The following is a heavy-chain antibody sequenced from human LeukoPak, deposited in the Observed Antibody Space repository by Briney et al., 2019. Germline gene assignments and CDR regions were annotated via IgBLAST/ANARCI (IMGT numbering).Heavy chain of an antibody. V-gene: IGHV3-33*01. J-gene: IGHJ6*04. D-gene: IGHD6-19*01. Sequence: PGGSLRLSCAASGFTFSSYGMHWVRQAPGKGLEWVAVIWYGGSNKYYADSVKGRFTISRDNSKNTLYLQMNSLRAEDTAVYYCARDEGKQWLGRSHGMDVWGKGTTVTVSS. CDR2: IWYGGSNK. CDR3: ARDEGKQWLGRSHGMDV. CDR1: GFTFSSYG.